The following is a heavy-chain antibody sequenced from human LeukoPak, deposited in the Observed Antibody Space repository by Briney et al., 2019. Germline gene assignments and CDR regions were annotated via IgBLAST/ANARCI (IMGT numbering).Heavy chain of an antibody. Sequence: GGSLRLSXAASGFTFSDYYMSWIRQAPGKGLEWVSYISSSGSTIYYADSVKGRFTISRDNAKNSLYLQMNSLRAEDTAVYYCASKTQLDGVDYWGQGTLVTVSS. CDR3: ASKTQLDGVDY. CDR1: GFTFSDYY. J-gene: IGHJ4*02. V-gene: IGHV3-11*04. CDR2: ISSSGSTI. D-gene: IGHD6-13*01.